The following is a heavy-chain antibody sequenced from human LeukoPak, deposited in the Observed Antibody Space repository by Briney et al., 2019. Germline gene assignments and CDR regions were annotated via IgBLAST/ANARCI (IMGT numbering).Heavy chain of an antibody. CDR1: GGSFSGYY. J-gene: IGHJ4*02. D-gene: IGHD6-13*01. CDR2: INHCGST. V-gene: IGHV4-34*01. CDR3: ARGDSSSRQIDY. Sequence: PSETLSLTCAVYGGSFSGYYWSWIRQPPGKGLEWIGEINHCGSTNYNPSLKSRVTISVDTSKNQFSLKLRSVTAADTAVYYCARGDSSSRQIDYWGQGTLVTVSS.